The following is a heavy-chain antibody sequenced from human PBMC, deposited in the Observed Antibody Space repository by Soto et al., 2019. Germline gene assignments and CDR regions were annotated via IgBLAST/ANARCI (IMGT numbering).Heavy chain of an antibody. V-gene: IGHV1-2*04. CDR1: GYTFTGYY. J-gene: IGHJ5*02. CDR3: ARSSDGSDIWVDP. CDR2: INPNSGGT. D-gene: IGHD5-12*01. Sequence: GASVKVSCKASGYTFTGYYMHWVRQAPGQGLEWMGWINPNSGGTNYAQKFQGWVTMTRDTSISTAYMELSRLRSDDTAVYYCARSSDGSDIWVDPWGQGTLVTVSS.